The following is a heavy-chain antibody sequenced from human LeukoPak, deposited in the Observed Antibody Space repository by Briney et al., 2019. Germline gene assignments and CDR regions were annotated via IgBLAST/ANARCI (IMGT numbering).Heavy chain of an antibody. Sequence: GGSLRLSCAASGFTFSRYWTTCVRQAPGKGLEWVANIKHDGSEKYYVDSVKGRFTISRDNAKNSLYLQMNSLRAEDTAVYYCARDRVGVSAYDSLFDYWGQGTLVAVSS. D-gene: IGHD5-12*01. V-gene: IGHV3-7*01. J-gene: IGHJ4*02. CDR2: IKHDGSEK. CDR3: ARDRVGVSAYDSLFDY. CDR1: GFTFSRYW.